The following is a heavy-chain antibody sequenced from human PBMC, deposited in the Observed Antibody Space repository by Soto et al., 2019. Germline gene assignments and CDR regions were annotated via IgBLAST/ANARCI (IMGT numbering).Heavy chain of an antibody. V-gene: IGHV1-3*01. D-gene: IGHD3-22*01. CDR3: ASALIGYDSSGYYFPNPFDP. J-gene: IGHJ5*02. CDR1: GYTFTSYA. Sequence: ASVKVSCKASGYTFTSYAMHWVRQAPGQRLEWMGWINAGNGNTKYSQKFQGRVTITRDTSASTAYMELRSLRSDDTAVYYCASALIGYDSSGYYFPNPFDPWGQGTLVTVSS. CDR2: INAGNGNT.